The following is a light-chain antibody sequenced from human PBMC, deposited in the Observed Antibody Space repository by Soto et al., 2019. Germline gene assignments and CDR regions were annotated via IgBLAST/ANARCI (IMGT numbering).Light chain of an antibody. J-gene: IGKJ2*01. V-gene: IGKV3-11*01. CDR1: QSVISY. CDR3: QQRSNWPPYT. Sequence: DIVLTQSPATLALSPGERATLSCRASQSVISYLAWYQQKPGQAPRLLIYDASNRATGIPARFSGSGSGTDFTLTISSLEPEDFAVYYCQQRSNWPPYTCGQGTKLEIK. CDR2: DAS.